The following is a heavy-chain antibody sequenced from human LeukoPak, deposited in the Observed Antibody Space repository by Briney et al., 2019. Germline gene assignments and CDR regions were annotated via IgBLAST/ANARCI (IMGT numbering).Heavy chain of an antibody. CDR2: IKEGGSEK. CDR1: GFSFSNYW. V-gene: IGHV3-7*01. CDR3: ARGHYYYDSSGYYHSTDY. J-gene: IGHJ4*02. D-gene: IGHD3-22*01. Sequence: GGPLRISCAASGFSFSNYWMSWGRQAPGKGVEWVANIKEGGSEKYYVDSVKGRFTISRDNAKNSLYLQMNSLRAEDTAVYYCARGHYYYDSSGYYHSTDYWGQGTLVTVSS.